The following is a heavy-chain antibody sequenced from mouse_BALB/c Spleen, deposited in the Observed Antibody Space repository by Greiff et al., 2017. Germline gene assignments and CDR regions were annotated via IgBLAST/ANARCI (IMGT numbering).Heavy chain of an antibody. CDR2: IDPANGNT. Sequence: VQLKESGAELVKPGASVKLSCTASGFNIKDTYMHWVKQRPEQGLEWIGRIDPANGNTKYDPKFQGKATITADTSSNTAYLQLSSLTSEDTAVYYCARGLSTMIHSYAMDYWGQGTSVTVSS. V-gene: IGHV14-3*02. CDR3: ARGLSTMIHSYAMDY. CDR1: GFNIKDTY. D-gene: IGHD2-4*01. J-gene: IGHJ4*01.